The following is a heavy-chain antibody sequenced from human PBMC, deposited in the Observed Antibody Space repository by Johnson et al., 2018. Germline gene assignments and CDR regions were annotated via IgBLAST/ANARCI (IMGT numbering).Heavy chain of an antibody. CDR2: ISGSGVIT. J-gene: IGHJ5*02. Sequence: VQLVESGGGLVQPGGSLKLSCAASGFTFSAYAMNWVRQAPGKGLEWVCTISGSGVITNYTDSVKGRFTISRDNSNNGFHLQMNSLRAEDTAVYYCAESPRGWRPDLSGFDRSWGQGTLVTVSA. CDR3: AESPRGWRPDLSGFDRS. V-gene: IGHV3-23*04. D-gene: IGHD5-12*01. CDR1: GFTFSAYA.